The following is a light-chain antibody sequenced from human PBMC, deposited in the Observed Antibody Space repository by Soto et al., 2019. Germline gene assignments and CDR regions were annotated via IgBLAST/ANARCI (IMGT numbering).Light chain of an antibody. J-gene: IGKJ1*01. CDR2: GAS. CDR3: QYYDSFRT. CDR1: QSVDSTY. V-gene: IGKV3-20*01. Sequence: EIVLTQSPGTLSLSPGERATPSCRASQSVDSTYLTWYQQKPGQAPRLLIYGASGRATGVPDRFSGSGSGTDFTLTISRLEPEDFAVYFCQYYDSFRTFGQGTKVDIK.